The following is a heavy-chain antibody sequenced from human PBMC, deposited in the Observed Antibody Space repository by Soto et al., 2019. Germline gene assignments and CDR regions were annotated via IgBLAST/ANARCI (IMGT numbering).Heavy chain of an antibody. CDR1: GGTFSSYA. CDR3: AREGGVGATTGWD. D-gene: IGHD1-26*01. V-gene: IGHV1-69*06. J-gene: IGHJ4*02. CDR2: IIPIFGTA. Sequence: QVQLVQSGAEVKKPGSSVKVSCKASGGTFSSYAISWVRQAPGQGLEWMGGIIPIFGTANYAQKSQGRVTITADISTSTAYMEQSSLRFGNPAVYYCAREGGVGATTGWDWGQGTLVTVSS.